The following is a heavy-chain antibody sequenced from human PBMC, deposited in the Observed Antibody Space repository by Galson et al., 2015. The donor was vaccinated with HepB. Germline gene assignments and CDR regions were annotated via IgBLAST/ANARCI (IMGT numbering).Heavy chain of an antibody. J-gene: IGHJ4*02. CDR2: ISAYNGNT. CDR3: ASSLVYYDSSGYSFDY. Sequence: SVKVSCKASGYTFTSYGISWVRQAPGQGLEWMGWISAYNGNTSYAQKLQGRVTMTTDTSTSTAYMELRSLRSDDTAVYYCASSLVYYDSSGYSFDYWGQGTLVTVSS. V-gene: IGHV1-18*01. D-gene: IGHD3-22*01. CDR1: GYTFTSYG.